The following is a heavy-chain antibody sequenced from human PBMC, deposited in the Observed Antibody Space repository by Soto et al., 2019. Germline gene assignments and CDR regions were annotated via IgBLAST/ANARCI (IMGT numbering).Heavy chain of an antibody. V-gene: IGHV3-23*01. J-gene: IGHJ4*02. D-gene: IGHD6-6*01. CDR1: GFTFSSYA. CDR3: ANGRPYEYSSSSDDY. Sequence: PGGSLRLSCAASGFTFSSYAMSWVRQAPGKGLEWVSAISGSGGSTYYADSVKGRFTISRDNSKNTVYLQMYSLRAEDTAVYYCANGRPYEYSSSSDDYWGQGTLVTVSS. CDR2: ISGSGGST.